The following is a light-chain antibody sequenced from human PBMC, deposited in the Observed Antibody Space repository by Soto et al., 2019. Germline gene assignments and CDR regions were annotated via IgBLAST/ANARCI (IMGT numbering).Light chain of an antibody. CDR2: GAS. J-gene: IGKJ1*01. CDR3: QQYNSYSTT. CDR1: QTISSW. V-gene: IGKV1-5*03. Sequence: DIQMTQSPSTLSGSVGDRVTITCRASQTISSWLAWYQQKPGKAPKLLIYGASSLESGVPPRFSGDGSGTEFTLTISSLQPDDFATYYCQQYNSYSTTFGQGTKVDIK.